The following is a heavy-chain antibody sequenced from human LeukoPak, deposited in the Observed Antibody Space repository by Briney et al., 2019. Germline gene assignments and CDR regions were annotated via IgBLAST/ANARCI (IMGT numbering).Heavy chain of an antibody. Sequence: SETLSLTCAVYGGSFSGYHWSWIRQPPGKGLEWIGEINHSGTTNYNPSLKSRVTISVDTSKNQFSLKVRSVTAADTSVYYCARDITGSASDYWGQGTLVTVSS. J-gene: IGHJ4*02. V-gene: IGHV4-34*01. CDR1: GGSFSGYH. D-gene: IGHD1-20*01. CDR2: INHSGTT. CDR3: ARDITGSASDY.